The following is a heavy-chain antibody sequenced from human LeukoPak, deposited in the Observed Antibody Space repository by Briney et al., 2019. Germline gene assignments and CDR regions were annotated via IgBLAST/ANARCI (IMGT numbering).Heavy chain of an antibody. D-gene: IGHD2-2*01. CDR1: GFTFSSYA. J-gene: IGHJ4*02. CDR3: ARGGDIVVVPAAGGDYYFDY. V-gene: IGHV3-30*04. Sequence: GRSLRLSCAASGFTFSSYAMRWVRQAPGKGLEWVGGISYDGSNKYYADYVKGRVTISRDNSKNTLYLQMNSLRAEDTAVYYCARGGDIVVVPAAGGDYYFDYWGQGTLVTVSS. CDR2: ISYDGSNK.